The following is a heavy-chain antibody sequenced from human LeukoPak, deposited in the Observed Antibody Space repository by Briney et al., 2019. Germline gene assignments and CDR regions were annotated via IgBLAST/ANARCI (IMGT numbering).Heavy chain of an antibody. CDR3: ARDGDPYSAYKNWFDP. V-gene: IGHV3-30*03. CDR2: ISYDGSNK. J-gene: IGHJ5*02. D-gene: IGHD5-12*01. Sequence: PGGSLRLSCAASGFTFSSYGMHWVRQAPGKGLEWVAVISYDGSNKYYADSVKGRFTISRDNSKNTLYLQMNSLRAEDTAVYYCARDGDPYSAYKNWFDPWGQGTLVTVSS. CDR1: GFTFSSYG.